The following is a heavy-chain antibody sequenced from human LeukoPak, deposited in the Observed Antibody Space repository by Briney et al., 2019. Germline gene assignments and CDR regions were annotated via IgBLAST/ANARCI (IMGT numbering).Heavy chain of an antibody. CDR2: IIPIFGTA. Sequence: ASVKVSCKTPGGTFSSYAISWVRQAPGQGLEWMGGIIPIFGTANYAQKFQGRVTITADESTSTAYMELSSLRSEDTAVYYCAREARSGSPDYWGQGTLVTVSS. CDR1: GGTFSSYA. J-gene: IGHJ4*02. V-gene: IGHV1-69*01. D-gene: IGHD3-22*01. CDR3: AREARSGSPDY.